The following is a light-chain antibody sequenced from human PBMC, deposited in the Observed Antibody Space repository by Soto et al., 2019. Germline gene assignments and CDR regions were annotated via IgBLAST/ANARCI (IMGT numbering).Light chain of an antibody. CDR2: EGS. V-gene: IGLV2-23*01. CDR3: CSYAGDRDLI. CDR1: SSDVGRYNM. J-gene: IGLJ2*01. Sequence: QSALTQPASVSGSPGQSITISCTGSSSDVGRYNMVSWYQQHPGKAPKLMIYEGSQRPSGVSDRFSCSKSGNTASLTISGLHAEDEADYYCCSYAGDRDLIFGGGTKVTVL.